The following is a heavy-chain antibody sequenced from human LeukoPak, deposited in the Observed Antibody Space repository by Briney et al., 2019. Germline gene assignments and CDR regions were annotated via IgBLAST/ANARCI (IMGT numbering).Heavy chain of an antibody. CDR3: ARGHLTGTNYYYYGMDV. D-gene: IGHD1-7*01. CDR1: GFTFSSYG. J-gene: IGHJ6*02. Sequence: PGRSLRLSCAASGFTFSSYGMHWVRQAPGKGLEWVAVIWYDGSNKYYADSVKGRFTISRDNSKNTLYLQMNSLRAEDTAVYYCARGHLTGTNYYYYGMDVWGQGTTVTVS. V-gene: IGHV3-33*01. CDR2: IWYDGSNK.